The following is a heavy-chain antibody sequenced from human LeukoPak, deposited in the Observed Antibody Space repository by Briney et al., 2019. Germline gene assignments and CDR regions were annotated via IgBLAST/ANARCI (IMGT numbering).Heavy chain of an antibody. CDR2: INPSGGST. J-gene: IGHJ4*02. D-gene: IGHD1-26*01. CDR1: GYTFTSYY. Sequence: ASVKVSCKASGYTFTSYYMHWVRQAPGQGLEWMGIINPSGGSTSYAQKFQGRVTMTRDMSTSTVYMELSSLRSEDTAVYYCATSVGATSALDYWGQGTLVTVSS. V-gene: IGHV1-46*01. CDR3: ATSVGATSALDY.